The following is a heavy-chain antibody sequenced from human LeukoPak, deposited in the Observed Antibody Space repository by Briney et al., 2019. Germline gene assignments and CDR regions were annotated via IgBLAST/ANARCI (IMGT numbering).Heavy chain of an antibody. CDR2: NGAGDGST. J-gene: IGHJ4*02. Sequence: PTGGSLRLSCSASGFTFSSYAMSWVRQAPGKRLEWVSFNGAGDGSTQYADPVKGRFTNSRDNSKNTLYLQMNNLRAEDTALYYCARGRGFSSVFDYWGRGTLVTVSS. CDR3: ARGRGFSSVFDY. CDR1: GFTFSSYA. D-gene: IGHD2-15*01. V-gene: IGHV3-23*01.